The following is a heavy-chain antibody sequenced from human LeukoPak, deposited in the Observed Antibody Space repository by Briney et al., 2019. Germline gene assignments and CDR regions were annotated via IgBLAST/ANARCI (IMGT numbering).Heavy chain of an antibody. D-gene: IGHD2-2*01. CDR1: GFTFSSYA. CDR2: ISYDGSNK. V-gene: IGHV3-30*04. Sequence: GRSLRLSCAASGFTFSSYAMHWVRQAPGKGLEWVAVISYDGSNKYYADSVKGRFTISRDNSKNTLYLQMNSLRAEDTAVYYCAKAKHHIVVVPAATTFDYWGQGTLVTVSS. J-gene: IGHJ4*02. CDR3: AKAKHHIVVVPAATTFDY.